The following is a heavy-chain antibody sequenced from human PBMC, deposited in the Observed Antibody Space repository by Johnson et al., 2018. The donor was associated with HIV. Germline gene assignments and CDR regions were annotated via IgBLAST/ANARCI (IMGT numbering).Heavy chain of an antibody. CDR1: GFTFNKYG. CDR3: ARDRAVAATSGAGAFDI. V-gene: IGHV3-30*19. CDR2: ISYDGSKK. D-gene: IGHD2-15*01. Sequence: QVQLVESGGGVVQPGRSLRLSCVASGFTFNKYGMHWVRQAPGKGLEWVAVISYDGSKKYYADSVKGRFTISRDNSKNTLYLQMNSLRAEYTAGDYCARDRAVAATSGAGAFDIWGQGTMVSVSS. J-gene: IGHJ3*02.